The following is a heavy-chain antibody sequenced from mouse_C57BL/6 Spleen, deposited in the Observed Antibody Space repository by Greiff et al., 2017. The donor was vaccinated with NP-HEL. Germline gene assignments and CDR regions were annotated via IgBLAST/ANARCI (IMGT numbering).Heavy chain of an antibody. Sequence: EVKLQESGPGLVKPSQSLSLTCSVTGYSITSGYYWNWIRQFPGNKLEWMGYISYDGSNNYNPSLKNRISITRDTSKNQFFLKLNSVTTEGTATYYCARGPRLSGSSWFAYWGQGTLVTVSA. D-gene: IGHD1-1*01. J-gene: IGHJ3*01. V-gene: IGHV3-6*01. CDR1: GYSITSGYY. CDR2: ISYDGSN. CDR3: ARGPRLSGSSWFAY.